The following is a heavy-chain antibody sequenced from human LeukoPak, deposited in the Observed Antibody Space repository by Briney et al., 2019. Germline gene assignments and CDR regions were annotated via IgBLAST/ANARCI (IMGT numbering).Heavy chain of an antibody. J-gene: IGHJ4*02. CDR2: ISGSGGAI. CDR3: AKDLYYDLLMGTFDH. CDR1: GFTVSSNY. V-gene: IGHV3-23*01. D-gene: IGHD3-9*01. Sequence: GGSLRLSCAVSGFTVSSNYMSWVRQAPGKGLEWVSAISGSGGAIDYADSVKGRFTISRDNSKNTMDLQMNSLRAEDTAVYYCAKDLYYDLLMGTFDHWGQGTLVTVSS.